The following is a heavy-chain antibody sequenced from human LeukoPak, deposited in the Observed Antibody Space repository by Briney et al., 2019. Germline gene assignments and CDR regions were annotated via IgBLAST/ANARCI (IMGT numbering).Heavy chain of an antibody. D-gene: IGHD6-19*01. J-gene: IGHJ4*02. Sequence: GASVKVSCKASGYTFTGYYMHWVRQAPGQGLEWMGWINPNRGGTNYAQKFQGRVTMTRDTSISTAYMELSRLRSDDTAVYYCARDDGDSSGWYYFDYWGQGTLVTVSS. CDR2: INPNRGGT. V-gene: IGHV1-2*02. CDR3: ARDDGDSSGWYYFDY. CDR1: GYTFTGYY.